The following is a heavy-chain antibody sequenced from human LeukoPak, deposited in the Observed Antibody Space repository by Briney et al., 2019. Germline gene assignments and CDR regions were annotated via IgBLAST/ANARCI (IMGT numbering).Heavy chain of an antibody. CDR2: INHSGST. V-gene: IGHV4-34*01. D-gene: IGHD6-13*01. J-gene: IGHJ4*02. CDR3: ARDPTAAGTSLFDY. CDR1: GGSFSGYY. Sequence: SETLSLTCAVSGGSFSGYYWSWIRQPPGKGLEGIGEINHSGSTNYNPSLQRGVTISIDTDKKKISLKLSSVTAADTAVYYCARDPTAAGTSLFDYWGQGTLVTVSS.